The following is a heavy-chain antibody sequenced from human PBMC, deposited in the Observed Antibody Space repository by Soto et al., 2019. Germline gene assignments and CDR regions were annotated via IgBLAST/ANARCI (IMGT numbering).Heavy chain of an antibody. Sequence: QVQLQQWGAGLLKPSETLSLTCAVYGGPFSGYYWSWIRQPPGKGLEWIGEINHSGSTNYNPSLKSRVTISVDTSKNQFSLKLSSVTAADTAVYYCVREGWDGVHAFDIWGQGTMVTVSS. D-gene: IGHD2-8*01. V-gene: IGHV4-34*01. CDR3: VREGWDGVHAFDI. J-gene: IGHJ3*02. CDR2: INHSGST. CDR1: GGPFSGYY.